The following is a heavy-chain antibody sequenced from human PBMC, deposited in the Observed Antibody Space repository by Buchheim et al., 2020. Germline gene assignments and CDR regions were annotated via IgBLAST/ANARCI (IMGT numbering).Heavy chain of an antibody. CDR2: IKQDGSEK. CDR3: AKEGGDYFDY. Sequence: EVQLVESGGGLVQPGGSLRLSCAASGFSFNSYRMSWVRQAPGKGLEWVANIKQDGSEKYYVDSVKGRFTISRDNPKNSLDLQMNGLRAEDTAVYYCAKEGGDYFDYGGQGTL. D-gene: IGHD2-21*01. CDR1: GFSFNSYR. J-gene: IGHJ4*02. V-gene: IGHV3-7*03.